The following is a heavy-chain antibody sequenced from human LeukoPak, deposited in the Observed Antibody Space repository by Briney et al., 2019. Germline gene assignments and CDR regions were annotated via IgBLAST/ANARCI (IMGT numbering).Heavy chain of an antibody. V-gene: IGHV3-30*04. CDR2: ISYDGSNK. D-gene: IGHD2-21*02. CDR1: GFTFSSYA. J-gene: IGHJ4*02. CDR3: ARDEAYCGGDCYSFFDY. Sequence: PGRSLRLSCAASGFTFSSYAMHWVRQAPGKGLEWVAVISYDGSNKYYADSVKGRFTISRDNSKSTLYLQMNSLRAEDTAVYYCARDEAYCGGDCYSFFDYWGQGTLVTVSS.